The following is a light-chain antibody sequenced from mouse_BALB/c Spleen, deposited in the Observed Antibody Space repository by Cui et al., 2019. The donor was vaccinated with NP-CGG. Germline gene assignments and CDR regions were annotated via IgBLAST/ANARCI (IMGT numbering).Light chain of an antibody. J-gene: IGLJ1*01. CDR1: YWGGTTSNY. CDR3: ALWYSNHWV. V-gene: IGLV1*01. CDR2: GTN. Sequence: QAVVTQESALTTSPGETVTLTCRSSYWGGTTSNYANWVQEKPDHLFTGLIGGTNNRVPGVPARFSGSLIGDKAALTITGAQTEDEAIYFCALWYSNHWVFGGGTKLTVL.